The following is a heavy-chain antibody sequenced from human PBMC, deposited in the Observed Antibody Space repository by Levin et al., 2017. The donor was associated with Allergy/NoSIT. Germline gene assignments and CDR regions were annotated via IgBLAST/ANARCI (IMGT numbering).Heavy chain of an antibody. J-gene: IGHJ4*02. CDR3: ARRGSYFFDY. CDR1: GGSISSVVHY. D-gene: IGHD1-26*01. Sequence: PSETLSLTCSVSGGSISSVVHYWSWIRQHPGKGLEWIGYIYYSGGTYFNPSLKSRAAISVDTSKNQFYLTLNSVTDADTAVYYCARRGSYFFDYWGQGSLVTVSS. V-gene: IGHV4-31*03. CDR2: IYYSGGT.